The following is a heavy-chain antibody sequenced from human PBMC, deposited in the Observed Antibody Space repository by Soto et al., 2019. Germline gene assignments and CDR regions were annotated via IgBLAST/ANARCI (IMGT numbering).Heavy chain of an antibody. CDR3: AREDDGGYRDYYGLDV. V-gene: IGHV4-30-4*01. CDR1: GGSISTDHYH. D-gene: IGHD4-17*01. CDR2: IHYSGSI. J-gene: IGHJ6*02. Sequence: QVQLQESGPGLVRPSQTLSLTCTVSGGSISTDHYHWTWIRQTPGKGLEWIGYIHYSGSIHFNPSLQSRVSMSVDTSKNLFSLKLSSGTAADTAVYFCAREDDGGYRDYYGLDVWGQGTTVTVSS.